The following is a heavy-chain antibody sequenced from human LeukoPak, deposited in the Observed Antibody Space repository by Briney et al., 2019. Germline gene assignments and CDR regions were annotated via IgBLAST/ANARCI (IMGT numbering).Heavy chain of an antibody. D-gene: IGHD5-18*01. CDR1: GGSFSGYY. CDR2: INHSGST. CDR3: ARGAQLWDH. J-gene: IGHJ4*02. Sequence: PSETPSLTCAVYGGSFSGYYWSWIRQPPGKGLEWIGEINHSGSTNYNPSLKSRVTISVDTSKNQFSLKLSSVTAADTAVYYCARGAQLWDHWGQGTLVTVSS. V-gene: IGHV4-34*01.